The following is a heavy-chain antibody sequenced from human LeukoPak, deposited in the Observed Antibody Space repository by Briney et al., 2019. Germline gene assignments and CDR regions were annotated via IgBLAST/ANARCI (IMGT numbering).Heavy chain of an antibody. V-gene: IGHV4-39*01. D-gene: IGHD2-2*01. CDR3: ARQAVPTADYYYYAMDV. CDR1: GGSISSRSYY. CDR2: IYYSGST. J-gene: IGHJ6*02. Sequence: SETLSLTCTVSGGSISSRSYYWGWIRQPPGKGLEWIGSIYYSGSTYYNPSLNSRVTISVDTSKNQFSLKQSSVTAADTAVYYCARQAVPTADYYYYAMDVWGQGTTVTVSS.